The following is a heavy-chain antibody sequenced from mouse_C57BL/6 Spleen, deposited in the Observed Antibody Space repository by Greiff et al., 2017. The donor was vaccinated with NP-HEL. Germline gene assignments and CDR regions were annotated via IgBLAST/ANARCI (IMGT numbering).Heavy chain of an antibody. CDR1: GFNIKDDY. CDR2: IDPENGDT. D-gene: IGHD2-5*01. Sequence: VQLQQSGAELVRPGASVKLSCTASGFNIKDDYMHWVKQRPEQGLEWIGWIDPENGDTEYASKFQGKATITADTSSNTAYLQLSSLTSEDTAVYYCTRGYYSNYPFDYWGQGTTLTVSS. J-gene: IGHJ2*01. CDR3: TRGYYSNYPFDY. V-gene: IGHV14-4*01.